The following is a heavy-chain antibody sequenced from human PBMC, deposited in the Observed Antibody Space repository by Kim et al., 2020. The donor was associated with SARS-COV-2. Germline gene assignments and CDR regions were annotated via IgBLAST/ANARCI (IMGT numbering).Heavy chain of an antibody. V-gene: IGHV5-51*01. J-gene: IGHJ1*01. Sequence: GESLKISCKGSGYSFTSYWIGWVRQMPGKGLEWMGIIYPGDSDTRYSPSFQGQVTISADKSISTAYLQWSSLKASDTAMYYCARRGVHPPQPFSPSSPVRIPRRIRAAWPLAASHRTSFQ. D-gene: IGHD3-10*01. CDR2: IYPGDSDT. CDR3: ARRGVHPPQPFSPSSPVRIPRRIRAAWPLAASHRTSFQ. CDR1: GYSFTSYW.